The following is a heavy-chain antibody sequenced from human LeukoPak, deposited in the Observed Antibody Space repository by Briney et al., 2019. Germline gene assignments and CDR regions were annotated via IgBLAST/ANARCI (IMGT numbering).Heavy chain of an antibody. J-gene: IGHJ3*02. CDR3: VKALGYCSGGSCLAFDI. D-gene: IGHD2-15*01. Sequence: GGSLRLSCSASGFTFSNYAMHWVRQAPGEGLEYFSAISSNGSSTYYADSVKGRFTISRDNSKNTLYLQMSSLRAEDTAVYYCVKALGYCSGGSCLAFDIWGQGTMVTVSS. CDR2: ISSNGSST. V-gene: IGHV3-64D*06. CDR1: GFTFSNYA.